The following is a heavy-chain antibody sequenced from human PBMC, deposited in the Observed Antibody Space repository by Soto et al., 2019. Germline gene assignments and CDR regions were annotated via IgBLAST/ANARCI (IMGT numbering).Heavy chain of an antibody. CDR1: GFTFNNYA. J-gene: IGHJ4*02. V-gene: IGHV3-23*01. Sequence: XXSLKLSSAASGFTFNNYAMHWVRQAPGKGLEWVATISGTGGSTYYADSVKGRFTISRDNSKNTLYLQMNSLRVEDTAVYYCAKDRLGGNFDYWGQGTQVTVSS. CDR2: ISGTGGST. CDR3: AKDRLGGNFDY.